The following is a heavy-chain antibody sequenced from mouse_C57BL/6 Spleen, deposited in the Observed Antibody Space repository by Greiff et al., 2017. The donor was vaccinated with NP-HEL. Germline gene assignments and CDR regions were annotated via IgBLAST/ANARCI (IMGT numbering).Heavy chain of an antibody. D-gene: IGHD1-1*01. Sequence: EVKVEESGGGLVQPGGSMKLSCAASGFTFSDAWMDWVRQSPEKGLEWVAEIRNKANNHATYYAESVKGRFTISRDDSKSSVYLQMNSLRAEDTGIYYCTRYPYYYGSRGDWYFDVWGTGTTVTVSS. CDR3: TRYPYYYGSRGDWYFDV. V-gene: IGHV6-6*01. CDR2: IRNKANNHAT. J-gene: IGHJ1*03. CDR1: GFTFSDAW.